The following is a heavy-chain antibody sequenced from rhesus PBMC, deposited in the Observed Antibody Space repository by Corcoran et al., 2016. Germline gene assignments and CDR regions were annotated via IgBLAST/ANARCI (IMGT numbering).Heavy chain of an antibody. J-gene: IGHJ4*01. CDR2: ITYSGST. D-gene: IGHD5-42*01. V-gene: IGHV4-122*02. Sequence: QVQLQESGPGLVKPSETLSLTCAVSGGSISSGYYYWSWIRQPPGRGLEWIGYITYSGSTSYTPPLKSRVTISRDTSKNQFSLKLSSVTAADTAVYYCAREGAYSSDYWGQGVLVTVSS. CDR3: AREGAYSSDY. CDR1: GGSISSGYYY.